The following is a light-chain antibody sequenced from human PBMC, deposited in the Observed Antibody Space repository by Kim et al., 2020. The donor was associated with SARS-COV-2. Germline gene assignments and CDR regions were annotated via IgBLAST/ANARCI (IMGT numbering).Light chain of an antibody. CDR3: AAWDDSLNGLWL. CDR2: NSN. V-gene: IGLV1-44*01. Sequence: VSVPFSALLPSIGSRDVNCSPRLPGKAPQLLIYNSNQRPSGVPGRFSGSKSGTSASLAISGLQSEDEATYYCAAWDDSLNGLWLFGGGTKVTVL. J-gene: IGLJ3*02. CDR1: LPSIGSRD.